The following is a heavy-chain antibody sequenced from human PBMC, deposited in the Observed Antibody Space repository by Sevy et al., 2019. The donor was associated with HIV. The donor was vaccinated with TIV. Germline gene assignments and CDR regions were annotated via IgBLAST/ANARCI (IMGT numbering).Heavy chain of an antibody. D-gene: IGHD2-15*01. J-gene: IGHJ1*01. Sequence: SETLSLTCIVSGGSISSSSYYWGWIRQPPGKGLEWIGSIYYSGTPYYNPSLKSRVTISVDTSKKQFSLKLSSVTAAVTAGYYCATRLGYCSGSSCYAPGYFHHWGQGTLVTVSS. CDR3: ATRLGYCSGSSCYAPGYFHH. CDR2: IYYSGTP. V-gene: IGHV4-39*01. CDR1: GGSISSSSYY.